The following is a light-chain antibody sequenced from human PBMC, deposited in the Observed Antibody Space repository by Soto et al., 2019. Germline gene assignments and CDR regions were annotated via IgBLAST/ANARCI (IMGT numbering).Light chain of an antibody. V-gene: IGLV2-11*01. Sequence: QSALTQPRSVSGSPGQSFTISCTGISNNYVSWYQQHPGKVPKVIVYDVTLRPSGVSDRFSGSRSGNTASLAISGLRAEDEADYYCCSSSGTYTEVVFGGGTKLTVL. J-gene: IGLJ2*01. CDR1: SNNY. CDR2: DVT. CDR3: CSSSGTYTEVV.